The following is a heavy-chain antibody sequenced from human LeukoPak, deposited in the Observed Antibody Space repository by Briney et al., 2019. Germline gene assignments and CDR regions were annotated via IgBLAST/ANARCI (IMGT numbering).Heavy chain of an antibody. CDR2: ISYDGNNK. CDR3: AKDHRAYCGGDCVDFDY. V-gene: IGHV3-30*18. Sequence: GGSLRLSCAASGFTFSSYGMHWVRQAPGKGLEWVAVISYDGNNKYYADSVKGRFTISRDNSKNTLYLQMNSLRAEDTAVYYCAKDHRAYCGGDCVDFDYWGQGTLVTVSS. CDR1: GFTFSSYG. D-gene: IGHD2-21*02. J-gene: IGHJ4*02.